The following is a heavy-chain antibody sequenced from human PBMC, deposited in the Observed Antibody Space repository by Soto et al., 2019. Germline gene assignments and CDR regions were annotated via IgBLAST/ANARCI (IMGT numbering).Heavy chain of an antibody. Sequence: QVQLVQSGAEVNKPGASVKVSCKTSGYDFFKYNMHWVRQAPGQGLEWMGVINPTGGYTRHAQKFQGRVIMTRDTTSKIVYMELSGLISADTAMYYCTRADSDVVILPDVRPLFDLWGQGALVTVSS. D-gene: IGHD2-21*02. CDR2: INPTGGYT. CDR3: TRADSDVVILPDVRPLFDL. CDR1: GYDFFKYN. V-gene: IGHV1-46*01. J-gene: IGHJ4*02.